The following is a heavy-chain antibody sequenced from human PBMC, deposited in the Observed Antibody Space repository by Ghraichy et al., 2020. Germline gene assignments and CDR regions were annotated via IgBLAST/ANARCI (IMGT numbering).Heavy chain of an antibody. CDR2: IRSKAYGGTT. CDR3: TRDQPLGPPRGGLSY. CDR1: GFTFGDYA. Sequence: GESLNISCTASGFTFGDYAMSWFRQAPGKGLEWVGFIRSKAYGGTTEYAASVKGRFTISRDDSKSIAYLQMNSLKTEDTAVYYCTRDQPLGPPRGGLSYWGQGTLVTVSS. V-gene: IGHV3-49*03. D-gene: IGHD3-10*01. J-gene: IGHJ4*02.